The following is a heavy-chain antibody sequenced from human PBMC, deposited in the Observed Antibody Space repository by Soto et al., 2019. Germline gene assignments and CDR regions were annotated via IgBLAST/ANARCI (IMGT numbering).Heavy chain of an antibody. V-gene: IGHV3-33*01. CDR1: GFTFSSYG. CDR2: IWYDGSNK. D-gene: IGHD3-10*01. CDR3: ARASYYYGSRPQEFDY. J-gene: IGHJ4*02. Sequence: SLRLSCAASGFTFSSYGMHWVRQAPGKGLEWVAVIWYDGSNKYYADSVKGRFTISRDNSKNTLYLQMNSLRAEDTAVYYCARASYYYGSRPQEFDYWGQGTLVTVSS.